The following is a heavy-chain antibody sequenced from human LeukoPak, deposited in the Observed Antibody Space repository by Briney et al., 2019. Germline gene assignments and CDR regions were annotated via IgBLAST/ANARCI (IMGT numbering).Heavy chain of an antibody. V-gene: IGHV3-30*04. J-gene: IGHJ4*02. CDR3: ARGDSSSWFKIDY. Sequence: PGGSLRLSCAASGFTFSSYAMYWVRQAPGKGLEGGAVISYDGSNKFYAESVKGRFTISRDNHKNTLYLQMNSLRAELTAVYYCARGDSSSWFKIDYWGQGTLVTVSS. D-gene: IGHD6-13*01. CDR1: GFTFSSYA. CDR2: ISYDGSNK.